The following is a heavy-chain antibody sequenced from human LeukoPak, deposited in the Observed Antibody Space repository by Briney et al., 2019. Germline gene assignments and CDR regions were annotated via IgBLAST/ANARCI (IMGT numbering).Heavy chain of an antibody. Sequence: ASVKVSCKASGYTFTSYGISWVRQAPGQGLEWMGWINPNSGGTNYAQKFQGRVTMTRDTSISSAYMELSRLRSDDTAVYYCARVWGYCSSTSCSKGDYWGQGTLVTVSS. CDR3: ARVWGYCSSTSCSKGDY. D-gene: IGHD2-2*01. CDR1: GYTFTSYG. J-gene: IGHJ4*02. V-gene: IGHV1-2*02. CDR2: INPNSGGT.